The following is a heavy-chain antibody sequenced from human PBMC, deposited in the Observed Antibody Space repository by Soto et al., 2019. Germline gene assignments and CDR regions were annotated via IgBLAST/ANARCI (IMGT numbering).Heavy chain of an antibody. CDR1: GYTFTGYY. D-gene: IGHD6-13*01. CDR3: ARGTSSWPYYYYGMDV. J-gene: IGHJ6*02. V-gene: IGHV1-2*04. Sequence: GASVKVSCKASGYTFTGYYMHWVRQAPGQGLEWMGWINPNSGGTNYAQKFQGWVTMTRDTSISTAYMELSRLRSDDTAVYYCARGTSSWPYYYYGMDVWGQGTTVTVSS. CDR2: INPNSGGT.